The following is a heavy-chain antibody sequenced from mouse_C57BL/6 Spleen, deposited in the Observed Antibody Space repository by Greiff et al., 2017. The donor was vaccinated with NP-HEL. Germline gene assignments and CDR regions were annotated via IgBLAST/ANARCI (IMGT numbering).Heavy chain of an antibody. Sequence: QVQLQQSGAELVKPGASVKLSCKASGYTFTEYSIHWVKQRSGQGLEWIGWFYPGSGCIKYNEKFKDKATLTADKSSSTVYMELIRLTSEYSACYFCAIHEARGWLPSWFAYWGQGTLVTVSA. J-gene: IGHJ3*01. CDR3: AIHEARGWLPSWFAY. V-gene: IGHV1-62-2*01. CDR1: GYTFTEYS. D-gene: IGHD2-3*01. CDR2: FYPGSGCI.